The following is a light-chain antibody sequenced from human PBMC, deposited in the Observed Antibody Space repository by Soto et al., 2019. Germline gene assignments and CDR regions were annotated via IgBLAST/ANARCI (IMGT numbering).Light chain of an antibody. J-gene: IGKJ4*01. CDR1: QDIDIY. CDR3: QQSFNNPLT. Sequence: DIHMTQSPSSLSASVGGRVTITCRAGQDIDIYLNWYQQKPGKAPKLLISSASTLQTGVPSRYSGSGSGTDFTLTISSLQPEDLATYYCQQSFNNPLTFGGGTKVEIK. V-gene: IGKV1-39*01. CDR2: SAS.